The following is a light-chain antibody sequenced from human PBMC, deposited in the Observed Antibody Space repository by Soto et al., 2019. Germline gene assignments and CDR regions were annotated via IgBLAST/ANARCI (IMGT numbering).Light chain of an antibody. J-gene: IGKJ1*01. CDR1: QAVNTR. V-gene: IGKV3-11*01. Sequence: EIVLTQSPATLSSFPGDRVTLSCRASQAVNTRLAWYQHRPGQAPRLLIYLASNRAAGVPARFSGSGSGTDFTLTISDVEPEDFAVYYCQQYAISPRTFGHGTTVEIK. CDR2: LAS. CDR3: QQYAISPRT.